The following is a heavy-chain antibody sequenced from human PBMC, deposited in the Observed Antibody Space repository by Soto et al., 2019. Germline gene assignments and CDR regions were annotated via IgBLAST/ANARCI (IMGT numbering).Heavy chain of an antibody. Sequence: GGSLRLSCAASGFNFRASAMHWVRQASGKGLEWVGRVRTRSNSYATSYSAAVNGRFTISRDDSKNTAYLQMSNLKIGDTAVYFCSSYDNDGNYYLNYWGQGTLVTVSS. CDR2: VRTRSNSYAT. CDR3: SSYDNDGNYYLNY. J-gene: IGHJ4*02. CDR1: GFNFRASA. V-gene: IGHV3-73*01. D-gene: IGHD3-22*01.